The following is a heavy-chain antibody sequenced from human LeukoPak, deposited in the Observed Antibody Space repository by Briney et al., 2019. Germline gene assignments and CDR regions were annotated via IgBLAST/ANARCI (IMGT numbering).Heavy chain of an antibody. Sequence: GGSLRLSCAASGFTFSDYWMTWVRQAPGKGLEWVANMRQDGSEKYHVDSVKGRFTISRDNAKNSVYLQMNSLRAEDTAVYYCARISCSRSSCYGVYDYWGQGSLVTVSS. V-gene: IGHV3-7*01. D-gene: IGHD2-15*01. CDR2: MRQDGSEK. CDR3: ARISCSRSSCYGVYDY. J-gene: IGHJ4*02. CDR1: GFTFSDYW.